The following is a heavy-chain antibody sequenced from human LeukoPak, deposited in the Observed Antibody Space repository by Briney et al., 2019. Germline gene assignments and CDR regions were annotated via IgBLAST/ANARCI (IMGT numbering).Heavy chain of an antibody. CDR1: GFSFSSYG. Sequence: GGSLRLSCAASGFSFSSYGMHWVRQAPGKGLEWVAFIRYDGSNKYYADSVKGRFTISRDNSKNTLYLQMNSLRAEDTAVYYCAKGVYSSGWSDYFDYWGQGTLVTVSS. CDR2: IRYDGSNK. V-gene: IGHV3-30*02. CDR3: AKGVYSSGWSDYFDY. D-gene: IGHD6-19*01. J-gene: IGHJ4*02.